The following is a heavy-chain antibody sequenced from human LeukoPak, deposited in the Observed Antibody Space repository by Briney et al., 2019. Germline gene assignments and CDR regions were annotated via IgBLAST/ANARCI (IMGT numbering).Heavy chain of an antibody. J-gene: IGHJ5*02. Sequence: GGSLRLSCAASGFTFSNYWMHWVRQVPGKGLVWVSRIYRDGSNTDYADSVKGRFIISRDNVKNTLYLQMNSLRAEDTAVYYCARDFPWGIVATDFALWGQGTLVTVSS. V-gene: IGHV3-74*01. CDR3: ARDFPWGIVATDFAL. CDR2: IYRDGSNT. D-gene: IGHD5-12*01. CDR1: GFTFSNYW.